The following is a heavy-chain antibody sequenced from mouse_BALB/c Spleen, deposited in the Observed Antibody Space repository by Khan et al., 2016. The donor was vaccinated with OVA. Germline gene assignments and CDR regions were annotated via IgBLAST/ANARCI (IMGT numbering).Heavy chain of an antibody. V-gene: IGHV3-2*02. D-gene: IGHD1-1*01. CDR2: ISYSGST. CDR3: ARKNYYGYAMDY. J-gene: IGHJ4*01. Sequence: EVKLLESGPGLVKPSQSLSLTCTVTGYSITSGYAWNWIRQFPGNKLEWMGYISYSGSTSYNPSLRSRISITRDTSKNQFFLQLNSVTTEDTATYYCARKNYYGYAMDYWGQGTSVTGSS. CDR1: GYSITSGYA.